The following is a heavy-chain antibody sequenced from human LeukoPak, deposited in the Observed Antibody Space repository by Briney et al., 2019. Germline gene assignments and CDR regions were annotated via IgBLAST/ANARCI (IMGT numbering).Heavy chain of an antibody. D-gene: IGHD4-23*01. CDR1: GFTFSSYA. CDR2: ISYDGSNK. V-gene: IGHV3-30-3*01. J-gene: IGHJ4*02. CDR3: ATELRWKDH. Sequence: PGRSLRLSCAASGFTFSSYAMHWVRQAPGKGLEWVAVISYDGSNKYYADSVKGRFTISRDNSKNTLYLQMNSLTSEDTAVYYCATELRWKDHWGQGTLVTVSS.